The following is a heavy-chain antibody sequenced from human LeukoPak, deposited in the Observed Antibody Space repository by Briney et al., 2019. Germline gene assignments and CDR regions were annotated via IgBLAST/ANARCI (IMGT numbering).Heavy chain of an antibody. CDR1: VYTFTSYD. J-gene: IGHJ4*02. Sequence: ASVKVSCKASVYTFTSYDINWVRQATGQGLEWMGWMNPNSGNTGYAQKFQGRVTITRNTSISTAYMELSSLRSEDTAVYYCARRYHYDFWSGYDFWGQGTLVTVSS. CDR2: MNPNSGNT. D-gene: IGHD3-3*01. CDR3: ARRYHYDFWSGYDF. V-gene: IGHV1-8*03.